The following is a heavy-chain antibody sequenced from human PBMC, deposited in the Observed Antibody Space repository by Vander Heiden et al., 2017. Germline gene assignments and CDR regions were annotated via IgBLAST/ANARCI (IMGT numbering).Heavy chain of an antibody. D-gene: IGHD5-12*01. V-gene: IGHV3-21*01. Sequence: LVESGGGLVKPGGSLRLSCAASGFTFSRYSMNWVRQAPGKGLEWVSSITGSSSSIYYADSVRGRFTISRDNAKNSLYLQMNSLRAEDTAVYYCARDRDSGYDRKFDYWGQGTLVTVSS. CDR1: GFTFSRYS. CDR2: ITGSSSSI. CDR3: ARDRDSGYDRKFDY. J-gene: IGHJ4*02.